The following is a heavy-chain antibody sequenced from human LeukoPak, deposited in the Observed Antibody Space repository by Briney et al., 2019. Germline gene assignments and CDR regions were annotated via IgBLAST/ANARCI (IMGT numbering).Heavy chain of an antibody. CDR3: ASCSYYDILTGYSLDY. CDR1: GFTFSSYA. J-gene: IGHJ4*02. Sequence: PGRSLRLSCAASGFTFSSYAMHWVRQAPGKGLEWVAVISYDGSNKYYADSVKGRFTISRDNSKNTLYLQMNSLRAEDTAVYYCASCSYYDILTGYSLDYWGQGTLVTVSS. V-gene: IGHV3-30-3*01. CDR2: ISYDGSNK. D-gene: IGHD3-9*01.